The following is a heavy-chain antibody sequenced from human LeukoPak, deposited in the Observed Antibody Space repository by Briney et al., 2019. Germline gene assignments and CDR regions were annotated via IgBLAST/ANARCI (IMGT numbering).Heavy chain of an antibody. J-gene: IGHJ4*02. D-gene: IGHD6-13*01. CDR2: INHSGST. CDR3: AREYSSSSWCLDY. CDR1: GGSFSGYY. Sequence: SETLSLTCAVYGGSFSGYYWSWIRQPPGKGLEWIGEINHSGSTNYNPSLKSRVTISVDTSKNQFSLKLSSVTAADTAVYYCAREYSSSSWCLDYWGQGTLVTVSS. V-gene: IGHV4-34*01.